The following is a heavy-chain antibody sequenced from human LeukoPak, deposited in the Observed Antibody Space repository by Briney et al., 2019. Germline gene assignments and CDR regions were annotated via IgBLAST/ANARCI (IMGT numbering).Heavy chain of an antibody. CDR2: ISYDGSNK. J-gene: IGHJ4*02. CDR3: ASTDAGYYYDSSGYYPWDY. CDR1: GFTFSSYG. D-gene: IGHD3-22*01. V-gene: IGHV3-30*03. Sequence: GGSLRLSCAASGFTFSSYGMHWVRQAPGKGLEWVAVISYDGSNKYYADSVKGRFTISRDNAKNSLYLQMNSLRAEDTAVYYCASTDAGYYYDSSGYYPWDYWGQGTLVTVSS.